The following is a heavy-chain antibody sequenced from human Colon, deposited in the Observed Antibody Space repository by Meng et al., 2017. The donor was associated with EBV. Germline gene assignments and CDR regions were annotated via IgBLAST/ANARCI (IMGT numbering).Heavy chain of an antibody. V-gene: IGHV4-4*02. CDR1: GGTISSSYW. D-gene: IGHD2-21*01. CDR2: DYHTGST. J-gene: IGHJ4*02. Sequence: QLQAQAAGPGLVKPSGPPSLTGAVSGGTISSSYWWTWGRHPGGKGLELMGEDYHTGSTKYTPSLKSRLTIADDKSKKQFSLNLSSVAAADTAVYYCARVWQSLTAFFNSWGQGTLVTVSS. CDR3: ARVWQSLTAFFNS.